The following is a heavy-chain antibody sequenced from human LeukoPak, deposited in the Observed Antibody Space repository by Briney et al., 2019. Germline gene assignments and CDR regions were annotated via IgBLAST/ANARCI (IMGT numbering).Heavy chain of an antibody. CDR2: ISGSGGST. Sequence: PGGSLRLSCAASGFTFSSYAMSWVRQAPGKGLEWVSAISGSGGSTYYADSVKGRFAISRDNSKNTLYLQMNSLRAEDTAVYYCAKGYSYAVTYFDYWGQGTLVTVSS. CDR3: AKGYSYAVTYFDY. J-gene: IGHJ4*02. V-gene: IGHV3-23*01. D-gene: IGHD5-18*01. CDR1: GFTFSSYA.